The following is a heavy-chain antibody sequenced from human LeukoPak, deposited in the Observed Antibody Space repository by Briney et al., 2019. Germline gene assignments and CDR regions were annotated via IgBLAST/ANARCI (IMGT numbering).Heavy chain of an antibody. CDR2: ISYDVSNK. V-gene: IGHV3-30*18. CDR3: AKGNDYGDYDQQIGRY. Sequence: GGSLRLSCAASGFTFSSYGMHWVRQAPGKGLEWVAVISYDVSNKYYADSVKGRFTISRDNSKNTLYLQMNSLRAEDTAVYYCAKGNDYGDYDQQIGRYWGQGTLVTVSS. CDR1: GFTFSSYG. J-gene: IGHJ4*02. D-gene: IGHD4-17*01.